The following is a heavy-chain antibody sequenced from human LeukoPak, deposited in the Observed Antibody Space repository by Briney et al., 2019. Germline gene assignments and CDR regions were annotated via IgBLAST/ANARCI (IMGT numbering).Heavy chain of an antibody. CDR1: GFTFSSYS. Sequence: GGSLRLSCAASGFTFSSYSMSWVRQAPGKGLEWVSVIYSGGSTYYADSVKGRFTISRDNSKNTLYLQMNSLRAEDTAVYYCARDGVHYDSSGYSKYYFDYWGQGTLVTVSS. CDR3: ARDGVHYDSSGYSKYYFDY. D-gene: IGHD3-22*01. J-gene: IGHJ4*02. V-gene: IGHV3-66*01. CDR2: IYSGGST.